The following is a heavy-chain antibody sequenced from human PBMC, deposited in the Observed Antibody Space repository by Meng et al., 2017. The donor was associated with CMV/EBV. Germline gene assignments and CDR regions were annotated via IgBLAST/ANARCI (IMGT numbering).Heavy chain of an antibody. CDR2: IKQDGSEK. CDR1: GFTFSSYW. D-gene: IGHD3-3*01. CDR3: ARPLTIFVNWFDP. V-gene: IGHV3-7*01. J-gene: IGHJ5*02. Sequence: GGSLRLSCAASGFTFSSYWMSWVRQAPGKGLEWVANIKQDGSEKYYVDSVKGRFTISRDNAKNSLYLQMNSLRAEDTAVYYCARPLTIFVNWFDPWGQGTLVTVSS.